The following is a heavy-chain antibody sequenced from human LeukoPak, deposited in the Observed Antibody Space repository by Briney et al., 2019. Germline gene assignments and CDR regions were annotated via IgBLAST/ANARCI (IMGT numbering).Heavy chain of an antibody. J-gene: IGHJ4*02. D-gene: IGHD6-13*01. CDR1: GFTFSSYA. CDR3: ATHHAYSSSWSEYYFDY. V-gene: IGHV3-23*01. Sequence: HPGGSLRLSCAASGFTFSSYAMSWVRQAPGKGLEWVSAISGSGGSTYYADSVKGRFTISRDNSKNTLYLQMNSLRAEDTAVYYCATHHAYSSSWSEYYFDYWGQGTLVTVSS. CDR2: ISGSGGST.